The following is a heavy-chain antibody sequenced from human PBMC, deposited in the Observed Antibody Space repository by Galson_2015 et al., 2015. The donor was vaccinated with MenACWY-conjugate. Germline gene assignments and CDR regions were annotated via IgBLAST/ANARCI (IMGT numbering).Heavy chain of an antibody. Sequence: SLRLSCAASGFTFTGYEFNWVRQAPGKGLEWLSYISKSGSPIYYADSVKGRFTISRDNIKKSLFLEMNSLRAGHTGVYYCVRVGTWIHQYFYYMYVWGKGTSVTVSS. D-gene: IGHD5-18*01. CDR3: VRVGTWIHQYFYYMYV. J-gene: IGHJ6*03. V-gene: IGHV3-48*03. CDR2: ISKSGSPI. CDR1: GFTFTGYE.